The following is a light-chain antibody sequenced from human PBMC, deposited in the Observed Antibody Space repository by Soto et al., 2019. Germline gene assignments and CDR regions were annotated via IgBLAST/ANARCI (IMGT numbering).Light chain of an antibody. Sequence: QSVLTQPPSVSGAPGQRVTISCTGSSSNIGAGHDVHCYQHLPGTAPKLLIYGNSNRPSGVPDRFSGSKSGTSASLAITGLQAEDEADYYCQSYDSSLSGSEVFGTGTKLTVL. CDR3: QSYDSSLSGSEV. V-gene: IGLV1-40*01. CDR1: SSNIGAGHD. J-gene: IGLJ1*01. CDR2: GNS.